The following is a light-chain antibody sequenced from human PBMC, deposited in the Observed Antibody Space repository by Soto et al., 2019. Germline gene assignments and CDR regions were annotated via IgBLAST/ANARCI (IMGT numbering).Light chain of an antibody. J-gene: IGKJ1*01. CDR3: QQYNSHWT. V-gene: IGKV1-5*03. Sequence: DIQMTQSPATLSGSVGDRVTITFRASHTISSWLACYQETRRKARKLLIYKASSLKSGVSSWFSGSGSGTEFTLTISSLPPDDFATYCCQQYNSHWTFGQGTKVDIK. CDR2: KAS. CDR1: HTISSW.